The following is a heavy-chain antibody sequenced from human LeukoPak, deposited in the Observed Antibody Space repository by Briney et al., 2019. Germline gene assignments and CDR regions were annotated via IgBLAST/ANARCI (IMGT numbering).Heavy chain of an antibody. CDR3: ARGRFESNGDYDY. Sequence: GRSLRLSCAASGFTFSNYDMHWVRQAPGKGLEWVAVISSDGSRKYYPDSVKGRFTISRDNAKNSVYLQMNSLRAEDTAVYYCARGRFESNGDYDYWGQGTLVIVSS. CDR2: ISSDGSRK. D-gene: IGHD4-11*01. CDR1: GFTFSNYD. V-gene: IGHV3-30*03. J-gene: IGHJ4*02.